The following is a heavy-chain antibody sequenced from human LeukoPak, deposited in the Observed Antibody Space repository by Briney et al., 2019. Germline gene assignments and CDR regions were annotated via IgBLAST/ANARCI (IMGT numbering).Heavy chain of an antibody. CDR1: GGAFSSYA. CDR3: ARDYYDSSANWFDP. J-gene: IGHJ5*02. Sequence: SVKVSCKASGGAFSSYAISWVRQAPGQGLEWMGRIIPIFGTANYAQKFQGRVTITTDESTSTAYMELSSLRSEDTAVYYCARDYYDSSANWFDPWGQGTLVTVSS. V-gene: IGHV1-69*05. CDR2: IIPIFGTA. D-gene: IGHD3-22*01.